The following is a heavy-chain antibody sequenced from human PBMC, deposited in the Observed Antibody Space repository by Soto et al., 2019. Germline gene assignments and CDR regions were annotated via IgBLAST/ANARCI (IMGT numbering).Heavy chain of an antibody. V-gene: IGHV3-30*03. CDR1: GFTFSSYG. CDR3: AATWDGYSYAYGVYSFDY. J-gene: IGHJ4*02. CDR2: ISYDGSNK. Sequence: QVQLVESGGGVVQPGRSLRLSCAASGFTFSSYGMHWVRQAPGKGLEWVAVISYDGSNKYYADSVKGRFTISRDNSKNTXXLQMTSLRAEDTAVYYCAATWDGYSYAYGVYSFDYWGQGTLVTFSS. D-gene: IGHD5-18*01.